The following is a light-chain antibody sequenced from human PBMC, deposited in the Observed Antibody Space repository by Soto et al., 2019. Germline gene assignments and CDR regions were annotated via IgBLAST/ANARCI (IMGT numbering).Light chain of an antibody. J-gene: IGKJ1*01. CDR2: GAS. V-gene: IGKV3-15*01. CDR1: QSVRSN. Sequence: EIVLTQSPGTLSLSQGERATLSCRASQSVRSNLAWYQQKPGQAPRLLIYGASTRATGIPARFSGSGSGTEFTLTISSLQSEDSAVYYCQHYYNWPRTFGQGTKVDIK. CDR3: QHYYNWPRT.